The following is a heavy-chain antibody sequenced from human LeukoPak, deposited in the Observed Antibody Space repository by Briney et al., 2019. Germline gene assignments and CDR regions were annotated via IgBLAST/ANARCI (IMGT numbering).Heavy chain of an antibody. CDR1: GSSISSSNW. CDR3: ARVPDYYYYGMDV. V-gene: IGHV4-4*02. Sequence: SETLSLTCAVSGSSISSSNWWNWVRQPPGKGLEWIGEIYHSGSTNYNPSLKSRVTMSVDKSKNQFSLKLSSVTAADTAVYYCARVPDYYYYGMDVWGQGTTVTVSS. CDR2: IYHSGST. J-gene: IGHJ6*02.